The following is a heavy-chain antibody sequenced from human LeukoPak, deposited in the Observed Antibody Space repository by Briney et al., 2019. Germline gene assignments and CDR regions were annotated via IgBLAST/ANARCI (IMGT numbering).Heavy chain of an antibody. D-gene: IGHD2-21*02. Sequence: PSETLSLTCTVSSGSISSFYWGWIRQPPGKGLEWIASFYYSGNTYYNPSLQSRISISVDTSRSQFSLNLNSVTAADTAVYCCTRYGDRSNREFDYWGQGTLVTVSS. CDR1: SGSISSFY. V-gene: IGHV4-39*01. CDR3: TRYGDRSNREFDY. J-gene: IGHJ4*02. CDR2: FYYSGNT.